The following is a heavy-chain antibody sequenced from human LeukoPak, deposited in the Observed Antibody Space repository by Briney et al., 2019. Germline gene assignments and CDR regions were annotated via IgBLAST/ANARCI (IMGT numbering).Heavy chain of an antibody. J-gene: IGHJ5*02. D-gene: IGHD2-8*01. Sequence: ASVKVSCKASGGTFSSYAISWVRQAPGQGLEWMGRIIPIFGIANYAQKLQGRVTMTTDTSTSTAYMELRSLRSDDTAVYYCARLYVMEDWFDPWGQGTLVTVSS. CDR3: ARLYVMEDWFDP. CDR1: GGTFSSYA. V-gene: IGHV1-69*04. CDR2: IIPIFGIA.